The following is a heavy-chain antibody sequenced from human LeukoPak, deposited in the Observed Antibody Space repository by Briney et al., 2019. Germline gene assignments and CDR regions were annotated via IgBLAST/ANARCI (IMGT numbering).Heavy chain of an antibody. CDR3: ARSYDSSGYYPDAFDI. CDR2: ISAYNGNT. V-gene: IGHV1-18*01. CDR1: GYTFTSYG. J-gene: IGHJ3*02. D-gene: IGHD3-22*01. Sequence: ASVKVSCKASGYTFTSYGISWVRQAPGQGLEWMGWISAYNGNTNYAQKLQGRVTMNTDTSTSTAYMELRSLRSDDTAVYYCARSYDSSGYYPDAFDIWGQGTMVTVSS.